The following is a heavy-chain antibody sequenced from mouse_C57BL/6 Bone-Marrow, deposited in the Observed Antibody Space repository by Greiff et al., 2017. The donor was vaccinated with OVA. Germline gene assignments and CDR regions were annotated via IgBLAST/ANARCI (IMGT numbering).Heavy chain of an antibody. CDR1: GYSITSGYY. CDR2: ISYDGSN. J-gene: IGHJ2*01. Sequence: DVKLQESGPGLVKPSQSLSLTCSVTGYSITSGYYWNWIRQFPGNKLEWMGYISYDGSNNYNPSLKNRISITRDTSKNQFFLKLNSVTTEDTATYYCARDSSGYLDYWGQGTTLTVSS. D-gene: IGHD3-2*02. CDR3: ARDSSGYLDY. V-gene: IGHV3-6*01.